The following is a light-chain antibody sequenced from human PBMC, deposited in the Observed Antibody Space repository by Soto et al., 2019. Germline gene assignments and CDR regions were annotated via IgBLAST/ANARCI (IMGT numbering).Light chain of an antibody. CDR3: QQYNNWATWT. CDR2: GAS. V-gene: IGKV3-15*01. J-gene: IGKJ1*01. Sequence: LASMQSPATLSEYPGERAPLSFRASQSVNIYLAWYQQKPGQAPRLLIYGASTRATGIPARFSGSGSGTEFTLTISSLQSEDFAVYYCQQYNNWATWTFGQGTKV. CDR1: QSVNIY.